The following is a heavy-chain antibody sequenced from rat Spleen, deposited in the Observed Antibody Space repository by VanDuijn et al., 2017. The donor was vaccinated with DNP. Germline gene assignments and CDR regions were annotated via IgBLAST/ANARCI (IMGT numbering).Heavy chain of an antibody. J-gene: IGHJ4*01. CDR2: ISYEGSNT. Sequence: EVQLVESGGGLVQPGRSLKFSCAASGFSFSDYAMAWVRQAPKKGLEWVASISYEGSNTYYGDSVKGRFTISRDNAKSTLYLQMDSLRSEDTATYYCARSGVVTRGYVMDAWGQGASVTVSS. CDR3: ARSGVVTRGYVMDA. D-gene: IGHD1-12*02. CDR1: GFSFSDYA. V-gene: IGHV5-17*01.